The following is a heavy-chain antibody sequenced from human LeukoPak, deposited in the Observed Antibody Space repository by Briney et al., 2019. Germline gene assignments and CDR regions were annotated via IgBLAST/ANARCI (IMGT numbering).Heavy chain of an antibody. CDR1: GVSVDDLA. CDR2: ISWNSGSI. CDR3: AKTTGVDRPSSSGWPWDYYGMDV. J-gene: IGHJ6*02. D-gene: IGHD6-19*01. Sequence: RRLPWAATGVSVDDLAMRWVRHVPKKGLEWVSGISWNSGSIGYADSVKGRFTISRDNAKNSLYLQMTSLRAEDTALYYCAKTTGVDRPSSSGWPWDYYGMDVWGQGTTVTVSS. V-gene: IGHV3-9*01.